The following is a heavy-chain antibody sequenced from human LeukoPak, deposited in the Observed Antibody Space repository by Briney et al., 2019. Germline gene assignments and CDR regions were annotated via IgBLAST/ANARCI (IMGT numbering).Heavy chain of an antibody. V-gene: IGHV4-59*10. CDR2: IFPSGST. Sequence: SETLSLTCAVYGGSFSGYYWSWIRQPAGKGLEWIGCIFPSGSTNYNSSLKSRVTISVDTSKNQFSLKVSSVTAADTAVYYCARGRRDGYNFYWYFDLWGRGTLVTVSS. CDR3: ARGRRDGYNFYWYFDL. CDR1: GGSFSGYY. D-gene: IGHD5-24*01. J-gene: IGHJ2*01.